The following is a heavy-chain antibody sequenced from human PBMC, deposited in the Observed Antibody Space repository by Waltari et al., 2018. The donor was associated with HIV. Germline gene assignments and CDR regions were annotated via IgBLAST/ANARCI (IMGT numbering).Heavy chain of an antibody. D-gene: IGHD5-18*01. CDR2: ISTSGDYV. Sequence: GSGFAFSDYSLNWVRQAPGKGPEWISSISTSGDYVYYAASVKGRFTITRDNSKTLVSLQMDSLKVADTAVYFCATLADSALVPVWYVDLWGRGTPVIVSS. J-gene: IGHJ2*01. V-gene: IGHV3-21*01. CDR3: ATLADSALVPVWYVDL. CDR1: GFAFSDYS.